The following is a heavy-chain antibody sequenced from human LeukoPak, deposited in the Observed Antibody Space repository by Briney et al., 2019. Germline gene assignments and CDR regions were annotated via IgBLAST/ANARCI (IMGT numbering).Heavy chain of an antibody. CDR3: ARAINGYKYFYYGMDV. CDR1: GFTFSSYS. D-gene: IGHD2-8*01. CDR2: LSFDGSIK. J-gene: IGHJ6*02. Sequence: PGGSLRLSCAASGFTFSSYSMPWVRQAPGKGLEWVALLSFDGSIKYYADSVKGRFTISRDNSKNTLFLQMNSLRAEDTAVHYCARAINGYKYFYYGMDVWGQGTTVTVSS. V-gene: IGHV3-30-3*01.